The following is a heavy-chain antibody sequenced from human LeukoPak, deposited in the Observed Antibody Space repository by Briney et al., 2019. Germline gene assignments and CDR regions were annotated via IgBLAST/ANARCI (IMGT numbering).Heavy chain of an antibody. CDR2: ISYDGSNK. V-gene: IGHV3-30*18. D-gene: IGHD2-15*01. Sequence: PGRSLRLSCAASGFTFSSYGMHWVRQAPGKGLEWVAVISYDGSNKYYADSVKGRFTISRDNSKNTLYLQMNSLRAEDTAVYYCAKDLEHCSGGSCYSAYFDYWGQGTLVTVSS. CDR3: AKDLEHCSGGSCYSAYFDY. J-gene: IGHJ4*02. CDR1: GFTFSSYG.